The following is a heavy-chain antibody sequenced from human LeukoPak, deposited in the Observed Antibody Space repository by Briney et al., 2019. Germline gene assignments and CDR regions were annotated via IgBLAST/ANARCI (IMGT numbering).Heavy chain of an antibody. CDR3: ARTPPVARSSDY. Sequence: SETLSLTCTVSGGSISSYYWSWIRQPPGKGLEWIGYIYYSGSTNYNPSLKSRVTISVDTSKNQFSLKLSSVTAADTAVYYCARTPPVARSSDYWGQGTLVTVSS. CDR2: IYYSGST. D-gene: IGHD6-6*01. J-gene: IGHJ4*02. CDR1: GGSISSYY. V-gene: IGHV4-59*01.